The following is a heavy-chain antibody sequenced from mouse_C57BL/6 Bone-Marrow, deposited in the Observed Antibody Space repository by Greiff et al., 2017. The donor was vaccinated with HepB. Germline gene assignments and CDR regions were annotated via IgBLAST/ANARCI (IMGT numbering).Heavy chain of an antibody. CDR1: GFNIKDDY. CDR2: IDPENGDT. J-gene: IGHJ4*01. CDR3: TAWGGRDAMDY. Sequence: EVKLMESGAELVRPGASVKLSCTASGFNIKDDYMHWVKQRPEQGLEWIGWIDPENGDTEYASKFQGKATITADTSSNTAYLQLSSLTSEDTAVYYCTAWGGRDAMDYWVQGTSVTVSS. D-gene: IGHD1-1*01. V-gene: IGHV14-4*01.